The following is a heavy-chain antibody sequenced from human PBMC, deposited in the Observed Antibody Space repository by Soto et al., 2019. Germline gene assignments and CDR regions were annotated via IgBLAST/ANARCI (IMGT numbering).Heavy chain of an antibody. D-gene: IGHD5-12*01. CDR1: GGSISSYY. CDR3: AGHQAESGYDFDY. J-gene: IGHJ4*02. V-gene: IGHV4-59*08. Sequence: PSETLSLTCTVSGGSISSYYWSWIRPPPGKGLEWIGYIYYSGSTNYNPSLKSRVTISVDTSKNQFSLKLSSVTAADTAVYYCAGHQAESGYDFDYWGQGTLVTVSS. CDR2: IYYSGST.